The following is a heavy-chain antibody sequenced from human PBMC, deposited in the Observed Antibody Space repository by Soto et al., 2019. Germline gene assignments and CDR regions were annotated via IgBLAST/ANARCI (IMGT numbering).Heavy chain of an antibody. D-gene: IGHD3-3*01. Sequence: GGSLRLSCAASGFTFSSYWMSWVRQAPGKGLEWVANIKQDGSEKYYVDSVKGRFTISRDNAKNSLYLQMNSLRAEDTAVYYCARAEYYDFWSGPRGHGYMDVWGKGTTVTVSS. CDR1: GFTFSSYW. J-gene: IGHJ6*03. V-gene: IGHV3-7*01. CDR2: IKQDGSEK. CDR3: ARAEYYDFWSGPRGHGYMDV.